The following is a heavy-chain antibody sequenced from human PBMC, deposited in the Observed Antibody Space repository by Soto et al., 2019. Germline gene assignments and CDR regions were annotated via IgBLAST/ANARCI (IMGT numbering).Heavy chain of an antibody. CDR2: ISSSSSTI. V-gene: IGHV3-48*02. CDR1: GFTFSSYS. J-gene: IGHJ4*02. Sequence: GGSLRLSCAASGFTFSSYSMNWVRQAPGKGLEWVSYISSSSSTIYYADSVKGRFTISSDNAKNSLYLQMNSLRDEDTAVYYCARAVNSYYYDSSGYYIFPDYWGQGTLVTVSS. CDR3: ARAVNSYYYDSSGYYIFPDY. D-gene: IGHD3-22*01.